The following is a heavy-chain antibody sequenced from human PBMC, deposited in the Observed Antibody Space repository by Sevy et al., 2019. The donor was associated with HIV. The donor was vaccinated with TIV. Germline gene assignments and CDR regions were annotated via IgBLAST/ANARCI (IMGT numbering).Heavy chain of an antibody. J-gene: IGHJ4*02. CDR2: IIPMFGTT. D-gene: IGHD3-16*01. V-gene: IGHV1-69*13. CDR3: ARGITFITGGSYYFDS. Sequence: SVKVSCKASGVTFNNYGFSWVRQAPGQGLEWMGGIIPMFGTTDYAHNFQDRVTITADASTSTAYMELNSLISEDTAVYYCARGITFITGGSYYFDSWGQGTLVTVSS. CDR1: GVTFNNYG.